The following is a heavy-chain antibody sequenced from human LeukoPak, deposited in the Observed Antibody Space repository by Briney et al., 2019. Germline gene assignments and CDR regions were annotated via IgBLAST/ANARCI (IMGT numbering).Heavy chain of an antibody. Sequence: ESGPTLVNPTQTLTLTCTFSGFSLSTSGEGVGWIRQPPGKALEWLALIYWDDNKFYSPSLKTRLTITKDTSKNQVVLTMTNKDPVDTATYYCAHRHIIAAGDAFDIWGQGTMVTVSS. J-gene: IGHJ3*02. D-gene: IGHD6-25*01. CDR3: AHRHIIAAGDAFDI. V-gene: IGHV2-5*02. CDR1: GFSLSTSGEG. CDR2: IYWDDNK.